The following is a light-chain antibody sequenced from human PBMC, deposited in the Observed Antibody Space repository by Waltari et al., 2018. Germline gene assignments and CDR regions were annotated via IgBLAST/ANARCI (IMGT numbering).Light chain of an antibody. Sequence: DIVMTQSPDSLAVSLGERATLSCKTSQSVLHRSNNKNYLACHQQKPGQPPKLLIYWSSTRESGVPDRFSGSGSGTDFTLTINSLQAEDVAVYYCQQFYSIPPTFGQGTKVEIK. J-gene: IGKJ1*01. CDR3: QQFYSIPPT. V-gene: IGKV4-1*01. CDR1: QSVLHRSNNKNY. CDR2: WSS.